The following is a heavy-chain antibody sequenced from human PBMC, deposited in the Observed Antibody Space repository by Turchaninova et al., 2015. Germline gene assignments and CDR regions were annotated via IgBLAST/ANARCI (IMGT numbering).Heavy chain of an antibody. CDR1: GAPITSSSFY. V-gene: IGHV4-39*01. CDR3: AVAGQTYDFWSGLVGGFDY. CDR2: IDYSGST. J-gene: IGHJ4*02. D-gene: IGHD3-3*01. Sequence: QLHLQESGPGPVKPSETMSPTCTVPGAPITSSSFYWGWIRQPPGKGLEWIGSIDYSGSTYYNPSLKSRVTISVDTSKNQFSLKLSSVTAADTAVYYCAVAGQTYDFWSGLVGGFDYWGQGTLVTVSS.